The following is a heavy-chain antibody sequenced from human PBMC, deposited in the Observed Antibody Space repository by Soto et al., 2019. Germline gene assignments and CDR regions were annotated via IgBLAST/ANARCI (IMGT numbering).Heavy chain of an antibody. D-gene: IGHD3-22*01. CDR1: GFTFSSYG. CDR2: IWYDGSNK. V-gene: IGHV3-33*01. Sequence: GGSLRLSCAASGFTFSSYGMHWVRQAPGKALEWVAVIWYDGSNKYYADSVKGRFTISRDNSKNTLYLQMNSLRAEDTAVYYCARDSRYYYDSSGPFDYWGQGTLVTVSS. CDR3: ARDSRYYYDSSGPFDY. J-gene: IGHJ4*02.